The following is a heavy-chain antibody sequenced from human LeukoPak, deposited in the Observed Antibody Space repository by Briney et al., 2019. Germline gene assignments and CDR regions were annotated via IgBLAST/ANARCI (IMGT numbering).Heavy chain of an antibody. Sequence: SETLSLTCSVSGGSISSSSYYWAWNRQPPGKELQWISSIYYSGSTYYNPFLRSRVTMSVDTSKNQFSLKLTNVTAADTAVYYCARLVAAKLTFDPWGQGTLVTVSS. CDR3: ARLVAAKLTFDP. V-gene: IGHV4-39*01. D-gene: IGHD2-15*01. J-gene: IGHJ5*02. CDR2: IYYSGST. CDR1: GGSISSSSYY.